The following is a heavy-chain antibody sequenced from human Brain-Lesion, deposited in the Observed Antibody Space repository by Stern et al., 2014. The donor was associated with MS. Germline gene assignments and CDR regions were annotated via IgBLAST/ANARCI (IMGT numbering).Heavy chain of an antibody. V-gene: IGHV3-74*02. CDR1: GFTFSNYW. CDR3: ARGERWFDS. J-gene: IGHJ5*01. Sequence: EVQLVESGGGLVQPGESLRLSCAASGFTFSNYWMHWVRQAPGKGLVWVSRVNNDGRRTSYADSVKGRFTMSRDNAKNTLYLQMNSLRVEDTAIYYCARGERWFDSWGQGTLVTVSS. D-gene: IGHD3-10*01. CDR2: VNNDGRRT.